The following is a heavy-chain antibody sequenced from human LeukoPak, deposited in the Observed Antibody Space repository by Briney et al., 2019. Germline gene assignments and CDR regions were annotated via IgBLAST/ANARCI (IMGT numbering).Heavy chain of an antibody. CDR2: IWYDGSNK. Sequence: GGSLRLSCAASGFTFSSYGMHWVRQAPGKGLEWVAVIWYDGSNKYYADSVKGRFTISRDNSKNTLYLQMNSLRAEDTAAYYCAKDYDFRADYYMDVWGKGTTVTVSS. CDR1: GFTFSSYG. D-gene: IGHD3-3*01. J-gene: IGHJ6*03. CDR3: AKDYDFRADYYMDV. V-gene: IGHV3-33*06.